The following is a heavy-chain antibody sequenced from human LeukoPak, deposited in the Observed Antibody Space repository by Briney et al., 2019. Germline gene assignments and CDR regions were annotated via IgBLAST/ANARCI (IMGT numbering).Heavy chain of an antibody. CDR3: ARDRGSGYDPGYFDY. CDR2: IYSGDNT. V-gene: IGHV3-66*01. D-gene: IGHD5-12*01. J-gene: IGHJ4*02. Sequence: GGSLRLSCAVSGFTVSRYYMSWVRQAPGEGLEWGSIIYSGDNTYYADSVKGRFTISRDNSKNTLYLQMNSLRVEDTAVYYCARDRGSGYDPGYFDYWGQGTLVTVSS. CDR1: GFTVSRYY.